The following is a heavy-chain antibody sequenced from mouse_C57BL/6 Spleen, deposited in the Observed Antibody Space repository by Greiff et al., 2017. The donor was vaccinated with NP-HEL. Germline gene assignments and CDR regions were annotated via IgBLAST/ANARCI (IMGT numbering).Heavy chain of an antibody. Sequence: VMLVESGPELVKPGASVKISCKASGYAFSSSWMNWVKQRPGKGLEWIGRIYPGAGDTNYNGKFKGKATLTADKSSSTAYMQLSSLTSEDSAVYFCARLSSYYAMDYWGQGTSVTVSS. CDR3: ARLSSYYAMDY. CDR1: GYAFSSSW. CDR2: IYPGAGDT. V-gene: IGHV1-82*01. J-gene: IGHJ4*01.